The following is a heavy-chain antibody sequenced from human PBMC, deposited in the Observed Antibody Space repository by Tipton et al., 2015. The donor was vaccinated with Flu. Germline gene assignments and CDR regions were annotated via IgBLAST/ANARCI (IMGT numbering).Heavy chain of an antibody. D-gene: IGHD3-10*01. CDR1: GGSISSGYYY. CDR3: ARRITRGAFDI. CDR2: IYYSGST. Sequence: TLSLTCTVSGGSISSGYYYWRWIRQPPGKRLEWFGYIYYSGSTYYNPSLRRRVTLSVDTSKNQFSLKLCSVTAAETVLYYCARRITRGAFDIWGQGTVVTVSS. V-gene: IGHV4-30-4*01. J-gene: IGHJ3*02.